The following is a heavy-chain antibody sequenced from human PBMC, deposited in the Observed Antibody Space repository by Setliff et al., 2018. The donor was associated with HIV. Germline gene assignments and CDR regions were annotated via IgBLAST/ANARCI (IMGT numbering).Heavy chain of an antibody. D-gene: IGHD2-21*02. J-gene: IGHJ3*01. CDR2: IYHSGNT. CDR3: ARGEACGGGCHYAFEL. V-gene: IGHV4-38-2*02. Sequence: SETLSLTCTVSGDSISSDFYWGWIRQPPGKGLEWIASIYHSGNTYYMPSLQSRVTISVDMSKNQFSLRLNSVTAADTAVYYCARGEACGGGCHYAFELWGRGTMVTVSS. CDR1: GDSISSDFY.